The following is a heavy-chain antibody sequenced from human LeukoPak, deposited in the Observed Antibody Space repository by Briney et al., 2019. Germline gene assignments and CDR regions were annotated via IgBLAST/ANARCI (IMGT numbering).Heavy chain of an antibody. D-gene: IGHD2-8*01. J-gene: IGHJ4*02. CDR1: GGSISSYY. CDR2: IYYSGST. Sequence: SETLSLTCTVSGGSISSYYWSWIRQPPGKGLEWIGYIYYSGSTYYNPSLRSRVTISVDTSKNQFSLKLSSVTAADTAVYYCARDRRDPYCTNGVCYGYYFDYWGQGTLVTVSS. CDR3: ARDRRDPYCTNGVCYGYYFDY. V-gene: IGHV4-59*06.